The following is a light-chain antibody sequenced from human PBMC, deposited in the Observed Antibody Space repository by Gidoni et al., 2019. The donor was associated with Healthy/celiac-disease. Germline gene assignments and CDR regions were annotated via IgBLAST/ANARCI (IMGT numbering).Light chain of an antibody. Sequence: IVMTQSPLSLPVTPGEPASISCRPRQSLLHSNGYNYLDWYLQKPGQSPQLLIYLGSNRASGVPDRFSGSGSGTDFTLKISRVEAEDVGVYYCMQALQTRYTFGQGTKLEIK. CDR2: LGS. V-gene: IGKV2-28*01. CDR1: QSLLHSNGYNY. J-gene: IGKJ2*01. CDR3: MQALQTRYT.